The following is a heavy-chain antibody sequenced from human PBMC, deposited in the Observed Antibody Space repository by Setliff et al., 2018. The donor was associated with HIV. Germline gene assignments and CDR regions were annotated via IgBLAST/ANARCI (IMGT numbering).Heavy chain of an antibody. V-gene: IGHV1-2*02. CDR3: ARDSMVRGVMGY. J-gene: IGHJ4*02. CDR1: GYTFTGYY. Sequence: ASVKVSCKASGYTFTGYYMHWVRQAPGQGLEWMGWINPNSGGTNYAQKFQGRVTMTRDTSISTAYMELSRLRSDDTAVYYCARDSMVRGVMGYWGQGTLVTVSS. CDR2: INPNSGGT. D-gene: IGHD3-10*01.